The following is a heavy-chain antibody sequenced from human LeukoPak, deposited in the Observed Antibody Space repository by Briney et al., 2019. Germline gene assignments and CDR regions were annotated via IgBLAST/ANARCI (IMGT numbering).Heavy chain of an antibody. CDR2: TYHSGST. CDR1: GYSIRSGSY. D-gene: IGHD6-13*01. V-gene: IGHV4-38-2*02. Sequence: SETLSLTCTVSGYSIRSGSYWGWIRQPPGKGLEWIGSTYHSGSTYYNPSLKSRVTISVDTSKNQFSLKLSSVTAADTAVYYCARGRGGSWYTLGYYYYMDVWGKGTTVTVSS. CDR3: ARGRGGSWYTLGYYYYMDV. J-gene: IGHJ6*03.